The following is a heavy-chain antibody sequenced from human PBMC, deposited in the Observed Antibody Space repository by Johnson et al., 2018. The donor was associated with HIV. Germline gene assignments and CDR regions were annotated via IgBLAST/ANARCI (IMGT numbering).Heavy chain of an antibody. CDR2: ISYDGSNK. CDR1: GFTFSSYG. J-gene: IGHJ3*02. CDR3: AKDGGGGYDRAFDI. V-gene: IGHV3-30*18. Sequence: QVQLVESGGGLVQPGGSLRLSCVGSGFTFSSYGMHWVRQAPGKGLEWVAVISYDGSNKYYADSVKGRFTISRDNSKNTLYRQRNSLRAEDTAVYYCAKDGGGGYDRAFDIWGQGTMVTVSS. D-gene: IGHD5-12*01.